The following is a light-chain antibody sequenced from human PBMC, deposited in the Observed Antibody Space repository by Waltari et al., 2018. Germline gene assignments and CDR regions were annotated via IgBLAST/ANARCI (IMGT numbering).Light chain of an antibody. Sequence: QSALTQPASVSGSPGQSITISCTGTSSDIGGYRYVSWYQQHPGKAPKLMIYEVFSRPSGFSGRFSGSQSGNTASLTISGLQAEDEADYYCSSFTSDSTLVFGGGTKLTVL. CDR1: SSDIGGYRY. CDR2: EVF. CDR3: SSFTSDSTLV. V-gene: IGLV2-14*01. J-gene: IGLJ3*02.